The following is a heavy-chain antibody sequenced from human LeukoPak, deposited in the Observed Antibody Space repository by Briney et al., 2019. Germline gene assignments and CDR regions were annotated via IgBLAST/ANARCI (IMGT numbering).Heavy chain of an antibody. V-gene: IGHV4-59*11. CDR3: ARDSGAAAGTYYYYGMDV. D-gene: IGHD6-13*01. Sequence: SETLSLTCTVSGGFLNNHYWSWIRPPLGKGLEWIGYIYYGGSTNYNHSPKSRVTISVDTSKNQFSLKLSSVTAADTAVYYCARDSGAAAGTYYYYGMDVRGQGTTVTGSS. J-gene: IGHJ6*02. CDR2: IYYGGST. CDR1: GGFLNNHY.